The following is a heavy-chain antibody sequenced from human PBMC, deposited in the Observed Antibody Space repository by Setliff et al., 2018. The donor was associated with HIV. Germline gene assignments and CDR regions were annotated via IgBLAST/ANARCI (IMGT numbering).Heavy chain of an antibody. CDR1: GFTISAYW. D-gene: IGHD3-9*01. CDR3: ARGDTTGYYVTFYYYMDV. V-gene: IGHV3-74*01. Sequence: GESLRLSCAASGFTISAYWMHWVRQVPGKGLVWVSRINGDGRSTSYAESVKGRFTISRDNARNTLYLQMNSLRAEDTAVYYCARGDTTGYYVTFYYYMDVWGKGTTVTVSS. CDR2: INGDGRST. J-gene: IGHJ6*03.